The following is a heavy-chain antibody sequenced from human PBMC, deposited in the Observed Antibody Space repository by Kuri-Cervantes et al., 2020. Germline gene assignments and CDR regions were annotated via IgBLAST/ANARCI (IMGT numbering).Heavy chain of an antibody. D-gene: IGHD1-1*01. CDR3: ARGTGFDWFDP. Sequence: GGSLRLSCAASGFSFSSYWMSWVRQAPGKGLEWVANIKVDGSEKYYVDSVKGRFTISRDNAKNSLYLQMNSLRAEDTAVYYCARGTGFDWFDPWGQGTLVTVSS. CDR2: IKVDGSEK. J-gene: IGHJ5*02. CDR1: GFSFSSYW. V-gene: IGHV3-7*03.